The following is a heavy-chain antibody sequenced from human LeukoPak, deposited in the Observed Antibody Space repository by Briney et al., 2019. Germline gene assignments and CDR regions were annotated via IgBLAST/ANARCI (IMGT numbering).Heavy chain of an antibody. CDR2: IYYSGST. V-gene: IGHV4-39*07. D-gene: IGHD3-22*01. CDR1: GGSISSSSYY. CDR3: ARVAKAPYSYLDY. Sequence: SETLSLTCTVSGGSISSSSYYWGWIRQPPGKGLEWIGSIYYSGSTYYNPSLKSRVTISVDTSKNQFSLELSSVTAADTAVYYCARVAKAPYSYLDYWGQGSLVTVSS. J-gene: IGHJ4*02.